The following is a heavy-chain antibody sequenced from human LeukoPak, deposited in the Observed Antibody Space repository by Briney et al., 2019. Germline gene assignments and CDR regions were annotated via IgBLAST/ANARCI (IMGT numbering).Heavy chain of an antibody. D-gene: IGHD3-3*01. Sequence: PSETLSLTCTVSGGSISSYYWSWIRQPPGKGLEWIGRIYTSGSTNYNPSLKSRVTISVDTSKNQFSLKLSSVTAADTAVYYCARDPDFWSGYSYYYYYMDVWGKGTTVTVSS. CDR1: GGSISSYY. CDR3: ARDPDFWSGYSYYYYYMDV. J-gene: IGHJ6*03. V-gene: IGHV4-4*08. CDR2: IYTSGST.